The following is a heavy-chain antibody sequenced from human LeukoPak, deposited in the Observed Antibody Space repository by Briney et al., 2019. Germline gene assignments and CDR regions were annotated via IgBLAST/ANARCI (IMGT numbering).Heavy chain of an antibody. CDR3: ARGDYLAY. J-gene: IGHJ4*02. D-gene: IGHD4-17*01. Sequence: GGSLRLSCAASGFTFSDYVMNWVRQAPGKGLEWVANIKQDGSEKNYVDSVKGRFTISRDNAKNSLFLQMNSLRAEDTAVYYCARGDYLAYWGQGTLVTVSP. V-gene: IGHV3-7*01. CDR2: IKQDGSEK. CDR1: GFTFSDYV.